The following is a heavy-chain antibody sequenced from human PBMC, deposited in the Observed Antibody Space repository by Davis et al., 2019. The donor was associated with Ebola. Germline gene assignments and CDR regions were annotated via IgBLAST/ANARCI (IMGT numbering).Heavy chain of an antibody. CDR1: GFTFSSYA. Sequence: GESLKISCAASGFTFSSYAMHWVRQAPGKGLEWVAVISYDGSNKYYADSVKGRFTISRDNSENTLYLQMNSLRAEDTAVYYCARCRGSSGWYYFDYWGQGTLVTVSS. CDR3: ARCRGSSGWYYFDY. D-gene: IGHD6-19*01. CDR2: ISYDGSNK. J-gene: IGHJ4*02. V-gene: IGHV3-30-3*01.